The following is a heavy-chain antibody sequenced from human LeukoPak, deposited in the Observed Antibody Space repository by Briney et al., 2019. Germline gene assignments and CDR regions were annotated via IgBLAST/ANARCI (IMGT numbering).Heavy chain of an antibody. CDR2: IYPSGNT. J-gene: IGHJ6*03. CDR1: GGSFSSYL. Sequence: SETLSLTCSISGGSFSSYLWSWVRQPAGKGLEWIGRIYPSGNTNYNPSLKSRVTISLDTSKNQFSLKLSSVTAADTAVYYCAGTYTYYYYYYMHVWGKGTTVTISS. CDR3: AGTYTYYYYYYMHV. D-gene: IGHD2-2*02. V-gene: IGHV4-4*07.